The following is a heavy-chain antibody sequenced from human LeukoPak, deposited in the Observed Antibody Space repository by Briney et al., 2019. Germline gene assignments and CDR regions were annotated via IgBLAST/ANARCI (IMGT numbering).Heavy chain of an antibody. D-gene: IGHD6-6*01. J-gene: IGHJ4*02. CDR3: AADSSSAFFDY. CDR2: IIVGSGNT. V-gene: IGHV1-58*01. Sequence: ASVKVSCKASGFTFSSSAVQWVRQARGQRLVWIGWIIVGSGNTNYAQKFQERVTITRDMSTSTAYMELSSLRSEDTAVYYCAADSSSAFFDYWGQGTLVTVSS. CDR1: GFTFSSSA.